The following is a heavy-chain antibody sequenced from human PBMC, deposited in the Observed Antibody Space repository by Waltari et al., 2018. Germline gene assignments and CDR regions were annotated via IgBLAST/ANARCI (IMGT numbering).Heavy chain of an antibody. J-gene: IGHJ4*02. V-gene: IGHV1-69-2*01. CDR2: VEPEDGET. CDR1: GYTFTDYY. D-gene: IGHD5-18*01. Sequence: EVQLVQSGAEVKKPGATVKISCKVSGYTFTDYYMHWVQQAPGKGLEWMGLVEPEDGETRYAEKFQGRVTITADTSTDTADMELSSLRSEDTAVYYCATGERSAGSWIQYYFDYWGQGTLVTVSS. CDR3: ATGERSAGSWIQYYFDY.